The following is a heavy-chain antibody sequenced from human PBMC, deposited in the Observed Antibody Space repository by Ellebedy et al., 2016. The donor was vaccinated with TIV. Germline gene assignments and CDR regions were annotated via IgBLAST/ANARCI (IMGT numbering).Heavy chain of an antibody. CDR1: GGSISSGDYY. CDR3: ARSPEPSITMVRGVVYGMDV. J-gene: IGHJ6*02. V-gene: IGHV4-30-4*01. Sequence: LRLSCTVSGGSISSGDYYWSWIRQSPGKGLEWLGYIYYSGTTHYNPSLKSRVTISLDTSKNQFSLKLTSVTAADTAVYYCARSPEPSITMVRGVVYGMDVWGQGTTVTVSS. D-gene: IGHD3-10*01. CDR2: IYYSGTT.